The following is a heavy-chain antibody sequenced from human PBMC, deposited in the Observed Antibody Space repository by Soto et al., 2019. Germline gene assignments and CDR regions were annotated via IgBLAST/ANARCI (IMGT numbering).Heavy chain of an antibody. CDR2: ISGSGGST. V-gene: IGHV3-23*01. D-gene: IGHD3-3*01. Sequence: PGGSLRLSCAASGFTFSSYAMSWVRQAPGKGLEWVSAISGSGGSTYYADSVKGRFTISRDNSKNTLYLQMNSLRAEDTAVYYCAKELNAIFGVATYNWFDPWGQGTLVTVSS. CDR1: GFTFSSYA. J-gene: IGHJ5*02. CDR3: AKELNAIFGVATYNWFDP.